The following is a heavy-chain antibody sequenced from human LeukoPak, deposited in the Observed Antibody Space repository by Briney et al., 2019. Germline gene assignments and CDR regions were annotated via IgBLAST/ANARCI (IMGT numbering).Heavy chain of an antibody. CDR2: IYPGDADT. J-gene: IGHJ4*02. CDR3: ARRDCSGGSCYSIY. CDR1: GYSFTSYW. Sequence: GESLKITCKGSGYSFTSYWIGWVRQKPGKGLEWMGMIYPGDADTIYSPSFQGQVTISADKSISTGYLQWGSLKASDTAMYYCARRDCSGGSCYSIYWGQGTLDTVSS. V-gene: IGHV5-51*01. D-gene: IGHD2-15*01.